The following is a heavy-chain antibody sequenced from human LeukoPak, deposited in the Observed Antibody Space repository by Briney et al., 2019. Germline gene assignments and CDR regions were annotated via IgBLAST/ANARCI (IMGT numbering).Heavy chain of an antibody. CDR2: INVDGSRT. CDR3: RHGNSSGDY. J-gene: IGHJ4*02. CDR1: GFTFSTSW. D-gene: IGHD6-6*01. Sequence: GVSLRLSCIASGFTFSTSWMNWVRQPPGKGLVWVSRINVDGSRTVYADSVKGRFTISRDNAKNALYLQMNSLRAEDTAVYYCRHGNSSGDYWGQGTLVTVSS. V-gene: IGHV3-74*01.